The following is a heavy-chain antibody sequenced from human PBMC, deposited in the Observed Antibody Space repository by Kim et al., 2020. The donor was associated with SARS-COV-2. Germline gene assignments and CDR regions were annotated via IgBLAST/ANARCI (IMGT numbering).Heavy chain of an antibody. D-gene: IGHD6-19*01. CDR2: IYTSGST. V-gene: IGHV4-4*07. Sequence: SETLSLTCTVSGGSISSYYWSWIRQPAGKGLEWIGRIYTSGSTNYNPSLKSRVTMSVDTSKNQFSLKLSSVTAADTAVYYCARDSAGPVSVAGPFFGFDYWGEGSLVTVSP. CDR3: ARDSAGPVSVAGPFFGFDY. CDR1: GGSISSYY. J-gene: IGHJ4*02.